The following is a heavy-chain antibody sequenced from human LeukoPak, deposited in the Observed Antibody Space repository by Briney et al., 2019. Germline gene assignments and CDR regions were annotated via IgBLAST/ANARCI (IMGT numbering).Heavy chain of an antibody. CDR1: GFTFSSYG. CDR2: ISYDGSNK. J-gene: IGHJ4*02. D-gene: IGHD2-8*02. Sequence: GRSLRLSCAASGFTFSSYGMHWVRQAPGKGLEWVAVISYDGSNKYYADSVKGRFTISRDNSKSTLYLQMNRLKFEDTAVYYCAKDVFPGGYDGYWGQGTLVTVSS. V-gene: IGHV3-30*18. CDR3: AKDVFPGGYDGY.